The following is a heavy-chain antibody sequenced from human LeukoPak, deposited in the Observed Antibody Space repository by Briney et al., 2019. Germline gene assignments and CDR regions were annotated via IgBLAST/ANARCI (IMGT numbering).Heavy chain of an antibody. D-gene: IGHD7-27*01. J-gene: IGHJ4*02. CDR1: GYTFTSYY. V-gene: IGHV1-18*04. CDR3: ARGMETGEDYGF. Sequence: ASVKVSCKASGYTFTSYYMHWVRQAPGQGLEWMGWISAYNGNTNYAQKLQGRVTMTTDTSTSTAYMELRSLRSDDTAVYYCARGMETGEDYGFWGQGTLVTVSS. CDR2: ISAYNGNT.